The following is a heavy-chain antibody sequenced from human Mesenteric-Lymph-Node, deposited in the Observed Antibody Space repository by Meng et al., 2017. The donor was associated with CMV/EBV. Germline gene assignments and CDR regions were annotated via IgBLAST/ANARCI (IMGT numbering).Heavy chain of an antibody. D-gene: IGHD3-10*01. Sequence: VSGASIGSGGYSWSWIRQHPGKGLEWIGSIFYSGNTYYNPALKSRVTLSVDTSKNEFSVKLTSVTAADTAVYYCARDYGSGTGTFDFWGQGSLVTVSS. V-gene: IGHV4-31*02. CDR1: GASIGSGGYS. CDR2: IFYSGNT. J-gene: IGHJ4*02. CDR3: ARDYGSGTGTFDF.